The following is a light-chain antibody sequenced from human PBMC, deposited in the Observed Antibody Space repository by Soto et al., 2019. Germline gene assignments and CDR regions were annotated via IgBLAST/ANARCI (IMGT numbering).Light chain of an antibody. J-gene: IGKJ3*01. Sequence: ENVLTQSPGTLSLSPGERATLSCRASESVSSIYVAWHQQKPGQAPTLLIYGASTRATGIPDRFSGSGSGTDFTLTISRLEPEDFAVYYCQQYGSSPFTFGPGTKVDIK. CDR3: QQYGSSPFT. CDR1: ESVSSIY. V-gene: IGKV3-20*01. CDR2: GAS.